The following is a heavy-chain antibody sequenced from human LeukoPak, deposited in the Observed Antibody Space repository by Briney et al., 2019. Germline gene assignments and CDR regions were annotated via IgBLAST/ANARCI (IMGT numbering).Heavy chain of an antibody. CDR2: INSDGTTT. CDR3: ATSRSFDY. V-gene: IGHV3-74*01. Sequence: GGSLRLSCAASGFTFSSYWMHWVRQLPGKGLVWVSRINSDGTTTSYPDSVKGRFTIFRDNAKNTLYLQMNSLRAEDTAVYYCATSRSFDYWGRGTLVTVSS. CDR1: GFTFSSYW. D-gene: IGHD6-6*01. J-gene: IGHJ4*02.